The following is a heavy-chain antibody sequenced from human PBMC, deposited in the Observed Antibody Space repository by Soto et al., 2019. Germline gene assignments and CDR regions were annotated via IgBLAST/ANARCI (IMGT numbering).Heavy chain of an antibody. CDR3: ATYHDSDWETYRFRH. CDR1: GFTFSNAW. CDR2: IKSKTDGGTT. V-gene: IGHV3-15*01. Sequence: PGGSLRLSCAASGFTFSNAWMSWVRQAPGKGLEWVGRIKSKTDGGTTDYAAPVKGRFTISRDDSKNTLYLQMNSLRADDTAMYYCATYHDSDWETYRFRHWGQGTLVTVSS. D-gene: IGHD3-16*02. J-gene: IGHJ4*02.